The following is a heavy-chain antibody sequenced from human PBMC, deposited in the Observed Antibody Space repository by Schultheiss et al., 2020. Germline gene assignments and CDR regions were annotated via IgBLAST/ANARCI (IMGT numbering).Heavy chain of an antibody. V-gene: IGHV4-31*01. CDR2: IYYSGST. CDR1: GGSISSGGYY. CDR3: ARVMGGTFDY. Sequence: SETLSLTCTVSGGSISSGGYYWSWIRQHPGKGLEWIGYIYYSGSTYYNPSLKSLVTISVDTSKNQFSLKLSSVTAAETAVYYCARVMGGTFDYWGQGTLVTVSS. J-gene: IGHJ4*02. D-gene: IGHD3-16*01.